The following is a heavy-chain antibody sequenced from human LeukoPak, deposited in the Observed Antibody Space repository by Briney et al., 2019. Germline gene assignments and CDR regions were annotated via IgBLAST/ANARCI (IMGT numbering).Heavy chain of an antibody. V-gene: IGHV7-4-1*02. CDR1: GYTFTNYA. CDR2: INTNTGNP. D-gene: IGHD3-22*01. CDR3: ARGDSDSSGYYQSFDY. Sequence: ASVKVSCKASGYTFTNYAMNWVRQAPGQGLEWMGWINTNTGNPTYAHGFTGRFVFSLDASVNTAYLQISSLKAEDTAVYYCARGDSDSSGYYQSFDYWGQGTLVSVSS. J-gene: IGHJ4*02.